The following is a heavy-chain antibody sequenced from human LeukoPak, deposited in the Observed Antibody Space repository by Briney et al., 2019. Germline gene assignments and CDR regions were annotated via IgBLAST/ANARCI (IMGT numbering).Heavy chain of an antibody. V-gene: IGHV1-18*04. CDR1: GYTFTSYG. Sequence: ASVKVSCKASGYTFTSYGLSWVRQAPGQGLEWMGWISAYNGNTNYAQKLQGRVTMTTDTSTSTAYMELRSLRSDDTAVYYCARDFVGYCSGGSCSFDYWGQGTLVTVSS. D-gene: IGHD2-15*01. J-gene: IGHJ4*02. CDR2: ISAYNGNT. CDR3: ARDFVGYCSGGSCSFDY.